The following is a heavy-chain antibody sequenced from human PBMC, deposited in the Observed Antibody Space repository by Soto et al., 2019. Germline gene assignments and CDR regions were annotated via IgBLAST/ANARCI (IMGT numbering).Heavy chain of an antibody. V-gene: IGHV4-34*01. Sequence: SETLSLTCAVYGGSFSGYYWSWIRQPPGKGLEWIGEINHSGSTNYNPSLKSRVTISVDTSKNQFSLKLSSVTAADTAVYYCARTQWLGRTLDYWGQGTLVTVSS. J-gene: IGHJ4*02. CDR1: GGSFSGYY. D-gene: IGHD6-19*01. CDR2: INHSGST. CDR3: ARTQWLGRTLDY.